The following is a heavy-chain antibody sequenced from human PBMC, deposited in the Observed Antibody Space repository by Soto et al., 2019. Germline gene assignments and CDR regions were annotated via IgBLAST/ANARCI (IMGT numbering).Heavy chain of an antibody. CDR3: VKQAHGLDGVAFDY. D-gene: IGHD2-15*01. CDR1: GFIFSEST. Sequence: GGSLRLSCSASGFIFSESTIYWVRQVPGKGLEAISAVSTSGRSTYYADSAKDRFTISRDNSKNTLFLHMGSLRPEDTAIYYCVKQAHGLDGVAFDYWGQGTQVTVSS. J-gene: IGHJ4*02. V-gene: IGHV3-64D*06. CDR2: VSTSGRST.